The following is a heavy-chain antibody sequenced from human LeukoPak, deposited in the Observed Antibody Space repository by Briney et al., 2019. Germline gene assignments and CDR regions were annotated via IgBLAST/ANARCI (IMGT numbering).Heavy chain of an antibody. J-gene: IGHJ4*02. CDR3: ARAGSSIAAPFDY. CDR1: GYTFTGYY. V-gene: IGHV1-2*02. D-gene: IGHD6-6*01. Sequence: GASVKVSCKASGYTFTGYYMHWVRQAPGQGLEWMGWINPNSGGTNYAQKFQGRVTMTRDTSISTAYMELSRLRSDDTAVYYCARAGSSIAAPFDYWGQGTLVTVSS. CDR2: INPNSGGT.